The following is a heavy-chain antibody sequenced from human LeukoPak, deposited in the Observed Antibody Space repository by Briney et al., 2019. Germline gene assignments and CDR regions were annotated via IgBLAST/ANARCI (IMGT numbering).Heavy chain of an antibody. V-gene: IGHV1-3*01. CDR3: AREAVAGYYFYGMDV. CDR2: INAGNGNT. J-gene: IGHJ6*02. CDR1: GFTFTSYV. Sequence: ASVKVSCKASGFTFTSYVIHWVRQAPGQRLEWMGWINAGNGNTKYSQKFQGRVTITRDTSASTAYMELSSLRSEDTAVYLCAREAVAGYYFYGMDVWGQGTTVTVSS. D-gene: IGHD6-19*01.